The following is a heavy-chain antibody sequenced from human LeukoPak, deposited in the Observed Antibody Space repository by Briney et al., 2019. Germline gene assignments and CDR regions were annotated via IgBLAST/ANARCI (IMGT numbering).Heavy chain of an antibody. V-gene: IGHV3-33*01. CDR2: IWHDGSNK. CDR1: GFTFSSYG. CDR3: ARDAEDTAYDY. Sequence: GGSLRLSCAASGFTFSSYGMHWVRQAPGKGLEWVAVIWHDGSNKYYADSVKGRFTISRDNSKNTLYLQMNSLRAEDTAVYYCARDAEDTAYDYWGQGTLVTVSS. J-gene: IGHJ4*02. D-gene: IGHD5-18*01.